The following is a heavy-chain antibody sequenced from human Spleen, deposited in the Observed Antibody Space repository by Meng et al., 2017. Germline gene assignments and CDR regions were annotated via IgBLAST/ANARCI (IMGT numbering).Heavy chain of an antibody. CDR2: LSPDGSDT. Sequence: EVQVVESGGGLVQPGGSLRLSCAASGFTFSRFWMHWVRQAPGKGLVWVSRLSPDGSDTNYADSVKGRFTISRDNARNTLYLQMSSLRVEDTAVYYCARGCGGSCLAADSWGQGTLVTVSS. V-gene: IGHV3-74*01. D-gene: IGHD2-15*01. CDR3: ARGCGGSCLAADS. CDR1: GFTFSRFW. J-gene: IGHJ4*02.